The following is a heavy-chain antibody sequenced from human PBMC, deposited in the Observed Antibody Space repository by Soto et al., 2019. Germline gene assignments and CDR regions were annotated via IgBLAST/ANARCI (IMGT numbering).Heavy chain of an antibody. V-gene: IGHV4-59*01. CDR2: IYYSGST. CDR3: ARDMDSGSYFGQFAY. Sequence: SETLSLTCTVSGGSISSYYWSWIRQPPGKGLEWIGYIYYSGSTNYNPSLKSRVTISVDTSKNQFSLKLSSVTAADTAVYYCARDMDSGSYFGQFAYWGQGTLVTVSS. J-gene: IGHJ4*02. CDR1: GGSISSYY. D-gene: IGHD1-26*01.